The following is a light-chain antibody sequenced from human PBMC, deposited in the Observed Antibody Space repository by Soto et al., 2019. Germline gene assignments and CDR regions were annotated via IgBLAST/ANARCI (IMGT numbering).Light chain of an antibody. Sequence: EIVMTQSPATLSVSPGERATLSCRASQSVSSNLAWYQQKPGQAPRLHIYGAFTRATGIPARFSGSGSETEFTLTISRLQSEDFAVYYCQQYSNWPPFTFGPGTKVDI. V-gene: IGKV3-15*01. J-gene: IGKJ3*01. CDR2: GAF. CDR3: QQYSNWPPFT. CDR1: QSVSSN.